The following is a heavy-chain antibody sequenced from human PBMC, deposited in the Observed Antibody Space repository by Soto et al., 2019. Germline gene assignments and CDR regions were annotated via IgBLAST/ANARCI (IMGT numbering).Heavy chain of an antibody. CDR1: GGSISSSSYY. Sequence: QLQLQESGPGLVKPSETLSLTCTVCGGSISSSSYYWGWIRQPPGKGLEWIGSIYYSGSTYYNPSLKSRVTISVDTSKNQFSLKLSSVTAADTAVYYCARHVKVVVITYFDYWGQGTLVTVSS. CDR2: IYYSGST. CDR3: ARHVKVVVITYFDY. D-gene: IGHD3-22*01. J-gene: IGHJ4*02. V-gene: IGHV4-39*01.